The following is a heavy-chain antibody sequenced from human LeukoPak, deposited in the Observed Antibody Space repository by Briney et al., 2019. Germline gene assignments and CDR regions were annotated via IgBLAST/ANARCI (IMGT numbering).Heavy chain of an antibody. CDR3: ARGRVAAAGYFDY. Sequence: SETLSLTCTVSGGSISSGGYYWSWIRQHPGKGLEWIGYIYYSGSTYYNPSLKSRVTISVDTSKNQFSLKLSSVTAADTVVYYCARGRVAAAGYFDYWGQGTLVTVSS. CDR2: IYYSGST. D-gene: IGHD6-13*01. J-gene: IGHJ4*02. V-gene: IGHV4-31*03. CDR1: GGSISSGGYY.